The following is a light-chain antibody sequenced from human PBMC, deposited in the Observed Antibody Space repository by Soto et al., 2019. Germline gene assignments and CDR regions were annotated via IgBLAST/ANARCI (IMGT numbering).Light chain of an antibody. Sequence: IQLTQSPSSLSASVGDRVTITCRASQDISSYLAWYQQKPGKAPKLLIYAASTLQSGVPSRFSGSGSGTDFTLTISSLQPEDFATYYCQQLNSYPPGTFGQGTKVEIK. CDR1: QDISSY. CDR3: QQLNSYPPGT. V-gene: IGKV1-9*01. CDR2: AAS. J-gene: IGKJ1*01.